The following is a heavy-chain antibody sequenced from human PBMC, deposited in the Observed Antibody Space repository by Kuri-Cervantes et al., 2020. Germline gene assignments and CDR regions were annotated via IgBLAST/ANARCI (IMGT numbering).Heavy chain of an antibody. CDR3: ARGPWAVAGTPYYFDY. CDR1: GYTFTYRY. CDR2: NTPFNGNT. Sequence: SVKVSCKASGYTFTYRYLHWVRQAPGQALEWMGWNTPFNGNTNYAQKFQGRVTITTDESTSTAYMELSSLRSEDTAVYYCARGPWAVAGTPYYFDYWGQGALVTVSS. D-gene: IGHD6-19*01. J-gene: IGHJ4*02. V-gene: IGHV1-45*02.